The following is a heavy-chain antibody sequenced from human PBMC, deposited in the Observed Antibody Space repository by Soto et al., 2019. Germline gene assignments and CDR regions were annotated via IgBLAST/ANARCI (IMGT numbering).Heavy chain of an antibody. V-gene: IGHV1-69*13. CDR3: ARDRRAGAGFDY. D-gene: IGHD1-26*01. CDR1: GGTFSSYA. J-gene: IGHJ4*02. CDR2: IIPIFGTA. Sequence: SVKVSCKASGGTFSSYAISWVRQAPGQGLEWMGGIIPIFGTANYAQKFQGRVTITADESTSTAYMELSSLRSEDTAVYYCARDRRAGAGFDYWGQGTLVTVSS.